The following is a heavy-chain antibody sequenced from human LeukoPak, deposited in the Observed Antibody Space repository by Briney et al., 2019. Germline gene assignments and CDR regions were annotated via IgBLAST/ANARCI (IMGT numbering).Heavy chain of an antibody. CDR3: ARDYYDSSGYSS. J-gene: IGHJ5*02. Sequence: ASLKVSCKASGYTFTGYYMHWVRQAPGQGLEWMGWINPNSGGTNYAQKFQGRVTMTRDTSISTAYMELSRLRSDDTAVYYCARDYYDSSGYSSWGQGTLVTVSS. V-gene: IGHV1-2*02. CDR1: GYTFTGYY. D-gene: IGHD3-22*01. CDR2: INPNSGGT.